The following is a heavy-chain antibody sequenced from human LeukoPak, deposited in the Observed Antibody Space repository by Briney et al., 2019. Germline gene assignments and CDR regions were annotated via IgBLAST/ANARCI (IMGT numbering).Heavy chain of an antibody. CDR1: GFSLTNARMD. CDR3: ARLSYCDSSGYYRNYFDY. V-gene: IGHV2-26*02. Sequence: ESGPTLVNPTETLTLTCTVSGFSLTNARMDVSWIRQPPGKALEWLAHIFSNDEKSYSTSLKSRLTISKDTSKSQVVLTMTNMDPVDTATYYCARLSYCDSSGYYRNYFDYWGQGTLVTVSS. J-gene: IGHJ4*02. CDR2: IFSNDEK. D-gene: IGHD3-22*01.